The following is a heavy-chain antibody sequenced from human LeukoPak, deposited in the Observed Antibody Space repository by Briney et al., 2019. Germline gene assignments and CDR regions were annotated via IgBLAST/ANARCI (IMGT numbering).Heavy chain of an antibody. Sequence: SETLSLTCAVFGYSISSDYYWGWIRQPPGKGLEWIGSIYHSANTYYNPSLKSRVAISVDTSKNQFSLKLSSVTAADTAVYYCARDRRFSYYYYMDVWGKGTTVTVSS. J-gene: IGHJ6*03. CDR1: GYSISSDYY. CDR3: ARDRRFSYYYYMDV. V-gene: IGHV4-38-2*02. D-gene: IGHD3-10*01. CDR2: IYHSANT.